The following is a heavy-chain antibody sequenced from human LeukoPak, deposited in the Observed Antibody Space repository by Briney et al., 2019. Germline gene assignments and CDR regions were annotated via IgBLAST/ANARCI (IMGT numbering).Heavy chain of an antibody. CDR3: ARDSCSSTSCLSIDDY. CDR2: INPNSGGT. D-gene: IGHD2-2*01. J-gene: IGHJ4*02. V-gene: IGHV1-2*02. Sequence: ASVKVSCKASGYTFIAYYMHWVRQAPGQWLEWMGWINPNSGGTNYAQKFQGRVTMTRDTSISTVYMELSRLRSDDTAVYYCARDSCSSTSCLSIDDYWGQGTLVTVSS. CDR1: GYTFIAYY.